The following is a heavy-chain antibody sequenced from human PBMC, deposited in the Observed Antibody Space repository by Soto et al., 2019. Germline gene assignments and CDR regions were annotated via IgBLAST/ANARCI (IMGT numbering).Heavy chain of an antibody. Sequence: QVPLVQSGAEVKKPGASVKVSCKASGYIFTGYDVNWVRQASGEGLEWMGWMSPKSGEKVYAQKFQGRVTMTGNNSISTAYMELTSLTSDDTAVYFCVRGQSHYEGRRLDPWGQGTLVTVSS. CDR2: MSPKSGEK. CDR3: VRGQSHYEGRRLDP. V-gene: IGHV1-8*02. D-gene: IGHD3-10*01. J-gene: IGHJ5*02. CDR1: GYIFTGYD.